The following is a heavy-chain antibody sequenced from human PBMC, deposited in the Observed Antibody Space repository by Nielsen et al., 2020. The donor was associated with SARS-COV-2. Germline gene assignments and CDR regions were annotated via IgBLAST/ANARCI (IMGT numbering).Heavy chain of an antibody. CDR3: AKAIGGYSSGWLPDY. CDR1: GFTFDDYA. Sequence: SLKISCAASGFTFDDYAMHWVRQAPGKGLEWVSGISWNSGSIGYADSVKGRFTISRDNAKNSLYLQMNSLRAEDTVLYYCAKAIGGYSSGWLPDYWGQGTLVTVSS. CDR2: ISWNSGSI. D-gene: IGHD6-19*01. J-gene: IGHJ4*02. V-gene: IGHV3-9*01.